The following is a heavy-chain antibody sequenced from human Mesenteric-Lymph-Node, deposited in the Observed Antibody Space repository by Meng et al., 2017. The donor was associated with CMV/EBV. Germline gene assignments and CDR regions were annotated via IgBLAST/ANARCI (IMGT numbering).Heavy chain of an antibody. CDR1: GDSISSGGYF. D-gene: IGHD3-22*01. CDR2: IYHSRTT. Sequence: TGTGDSISSGGYFWNWIRQHPGKGLEWIGSIYHSRTTYYNPSLKSRVTISVDTSKNQFSLRLSFVTAADTAVYYCARDSSGYYWFDPWGQGTLVTVSS. V-gene: IGHV4-31*02. CDR3: ARDSSGYYWFDP. J-gene: IGHJ5*02.